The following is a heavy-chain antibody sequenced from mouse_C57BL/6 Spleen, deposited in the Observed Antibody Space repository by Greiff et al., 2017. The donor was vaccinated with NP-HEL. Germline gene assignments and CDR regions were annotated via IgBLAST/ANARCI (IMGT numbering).Heavy chain of an antibody. V-gene: IGHV14-2*01. J-gene: IGHJ2*01. CDR3: AGVDDGYAYYFDY. CDR2: IDPEDGET. CDR1: GFNIKNYY. D-gene: IGHD2-3*01. Sequence: EVQLQQSGAELVKPGASVKLSCTASGFNIKNYYMHWVKQRTEQGLEWIGRIDPEDGETKYAPKFQGKATITAGTSSNTAYLQLSSLTSGDTGVYYGAGVDDGYAYYFDYWGQGTTLTVS.